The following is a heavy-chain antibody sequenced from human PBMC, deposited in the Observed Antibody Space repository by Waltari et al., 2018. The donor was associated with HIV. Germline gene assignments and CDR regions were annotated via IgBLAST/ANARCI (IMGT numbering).Heavy chain of an antibody. CDR1: GYTFTNYW. CDR2: IYPFDSDT. V-gene: IGHV5-51*03. J-gene: IGHJ3*02. CDR3: ARLFYYDTTGYINNAFDI. Sequence: EVQLVQSGAEVRKSGESLKISCKAPGYTFTNYWIAWVRQKSGEGLEWMGIIYPFDSDTRYNPSFEGQITISADKSLATAYLEWSNLNASDAAIYYCARLFYYDTTGYINNAFDIWGQGTVVTVS. D-gene: IGHD3-22*01.